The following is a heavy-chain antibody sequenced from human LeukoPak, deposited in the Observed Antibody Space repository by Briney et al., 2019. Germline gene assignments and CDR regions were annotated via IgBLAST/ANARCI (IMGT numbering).Heavy chain of an antibody. Sequence: GGSLRLSCAVSGFTVSSNYMSWIRHAPGKGLEWVSLIHSGGTTDYADSVKGRFTISRDYSKNTVNLQINSLRADDTAVYYCARERRYCSGDNCYSGLDYWGQGTLVTVS. J-gene: IGHJ4*02. CDR2: IHSGGTT. CDR3: ARERRYCSGDNCYSGLDY. V-gene: IGHV3-53*01. CDR1: GFTVSSNY. D-gene: IGHD2-15*01.